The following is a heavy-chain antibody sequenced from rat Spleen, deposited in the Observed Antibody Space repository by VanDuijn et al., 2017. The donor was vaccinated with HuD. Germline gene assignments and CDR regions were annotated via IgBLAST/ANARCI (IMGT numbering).Heavy chain of an antibody. D-gene: IGHD1-4*01. J-gene: IGHJ3*01. CDR1: GFTYSDYV. V-gene: IGHV5S23*01. Sequence: EVQLVESGGGLVQPGRSLKLSCAASGFTYSDYVMAWVRQAPTKGLEWVASISTGGGNTYYRDSVKGRFTFSRDNARGTLYLQMDSLRSEDTATYDCARVGTRVSRFAYWGQGTLVTVSS. CDR3: ARVGTRVSRFAY. CDR2: ISTGGGNT.